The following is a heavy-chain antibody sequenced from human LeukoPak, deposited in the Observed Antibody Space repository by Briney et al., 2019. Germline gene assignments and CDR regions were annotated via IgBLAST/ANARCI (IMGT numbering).Heavy chain of an antibody. D-gene: IGHD5-18*01. CDR3: ARDPGGDTAMVTDHY. J-gene: IGHJ4*02. V-gene: IGHV1-8*02. Sequence: ASVKVSCKASGYTFTTYDINWVRQATGQGLEWMGWMNPITGNTGYAERFQGRVSITRNTPLNTAYMELSSLGSEDTAVYYCARDPGGDTAMVTDHYWGQGTLVTVSS. CDR2: MNPITGNT. CDR1: GYTFTTYD.